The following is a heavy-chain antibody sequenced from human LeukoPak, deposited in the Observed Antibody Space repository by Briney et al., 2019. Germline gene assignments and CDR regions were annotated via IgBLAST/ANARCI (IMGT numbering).Heavy chain of an antibody. CDR3: ARSGSYYESSGYRYFGY. V-gene: IGHV1-69*05. CDR1: GGTFSSYA. J-gene: IGHJ4*02. D-gene: IGHD3-22*01. Sequence: SVKVSCKASGGTFSSYAISWVRQAPGQGLEWMGRIIPIFGTANYAQKFQGRVTITTDESTSTAYMELSSLRSEDTAVYYCARSGSYYESSGYRYFGYWGQRTLVTVSS. CDR2: IIPIFGTA.